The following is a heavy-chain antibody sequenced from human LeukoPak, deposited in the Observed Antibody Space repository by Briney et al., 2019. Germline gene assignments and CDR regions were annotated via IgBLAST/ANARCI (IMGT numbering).Heavy chain of an antibody. Sequence: ASVKVSCKASGYTFTSYGISWVRQAPGQGLEWMGWISAYNGNTNYAQKLQGRVTMTTDTSTSTAYMELRSLRSGDTAVYYCARDHTPRPPMGTTVVTLPPGYWGQGTLVTVSS. CDR2: ISAYNGNT. J-gene: IGHJ4*02. CDR1: GYTFTSYG. V-gene: IGHV1-18*01. CDR3: ARDHTPRPPMGTTVVTLPPGY. D-gene: IGHD4-23*01.